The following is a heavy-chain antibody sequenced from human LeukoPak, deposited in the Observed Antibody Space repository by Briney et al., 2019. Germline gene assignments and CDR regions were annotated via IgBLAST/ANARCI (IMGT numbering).Heavy chain of an antibody. CDR3: ARLYDLYSSRYYMDV. V-gene: IGHV5-51*01. CDR2: IYPGDSDT. Sequence: KPGESLKISCKGSGYSFTSYWIGWVRQMPGKGLEWMGIIYPGDSDTRYSPSFQGQVTISAAKSISTAYLQWSSLKASDTAMYYCARLYDLYSSRYYMDVWGKGTTVTVSS. J-gene: IGHJ6*03. CDR1: GYSFTSYW. D-gene: IGHD6-13*01.